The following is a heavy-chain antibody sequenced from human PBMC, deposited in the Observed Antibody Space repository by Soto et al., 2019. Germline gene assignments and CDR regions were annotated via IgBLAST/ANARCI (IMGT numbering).Heavy chain of an antibody. CDR1: GYTFRSYG. J-gene: IGHJ6*03. Sequence: QVQLVQSGTEVKKPWASVKVSCKASGYTFRSYGISWVRQAPGQGLEWMGWISGYNGNTHYSQKSQGKVPMTTDTSTSTGYMELRNLRSDDTAVYYCAKADSNYAGRFSYYYMDVWGTGTMVTVSS. V-gene: IGHV1-18*01. CDR3: AKADSNYAGRFSYYYMDV. CDR2: ISGYNGNT. D-gene: IGHD4-4*01.